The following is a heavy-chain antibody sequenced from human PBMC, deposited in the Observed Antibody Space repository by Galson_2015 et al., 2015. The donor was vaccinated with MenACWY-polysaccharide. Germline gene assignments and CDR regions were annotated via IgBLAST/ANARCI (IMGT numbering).Heavy chain of an antibody. CDR3: AKAPAYGDYRAQFDY. D-gene: IGHD4-17*01. V-gene: IGHV3-23*01. CDR1: GFTFSSYA. Sequence: SLRLSCAASGFTFSSYAMSWVRQAPGKGLEWVSAISGSGGSTYYADSVKGRFTISRDNSKNTLYLQMNSLRAEDTAVYYCAKAPAYGDYRAQFDYWGQGTLVTVSS. J-gene: IGHJ4*02. CDR2: ISGSGGST.